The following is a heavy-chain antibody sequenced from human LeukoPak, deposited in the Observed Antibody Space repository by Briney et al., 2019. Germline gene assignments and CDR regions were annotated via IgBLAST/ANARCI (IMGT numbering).Heavy chain of an antibody. V-gene: IGHV4-34*01. CDR3: ARYGWGATTPGLDY. Sequence: SETLSLTCAVYGGSFSGYYWSWIRQPPGKGLEWIGEINHSGSTNYNPSLKSRVTISVDTSKNQFSLKLSSVTAADTAVYHCARYGWGATTPGLDYWGQGTLVTVSS. CDR1: GGSFSGYY. D-gene: IGHD1-26*01. CDR2: INHSGST. J-gene: IGHJ4*02.